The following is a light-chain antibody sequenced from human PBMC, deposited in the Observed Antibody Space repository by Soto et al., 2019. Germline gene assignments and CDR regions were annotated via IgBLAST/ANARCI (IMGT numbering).Light chain of an antibody. Sequence: ALAQPASVSGSPGQSITISCTGTSDDVGAYNSVSWYQQLPHKAPQVILYKGTQRPSGVSSRFSGSTSGNAASLTISGLQADDEADYFCCSSAPESTYVFGTGTKVTV. CDR1: SDDVGAYNS. V-gene: IGLV2-23*01. J-gene: IGLJ1*01. CDR2: KGT. CDR3: CSSAPESTYV.